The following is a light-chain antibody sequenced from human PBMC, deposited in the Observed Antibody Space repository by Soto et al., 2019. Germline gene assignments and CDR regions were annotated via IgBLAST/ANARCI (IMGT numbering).Light chain of an antibody. J-gene: IGKJ1*01. CDR2: WAS. V-gene: IGKV4-1*01. CDR1: QSVLYSSNNKNY. Sequence: DVAMSQSPDSLAVSLGERATINCKSSQSVLYSSNNKNYLAWYQQKPGQPPKLLIYWASTRESGVPDRFSGSGSGTDFTLSISSLQAEDVAVYYCQQYYTPSTFGQGTKVEIK. CDR3: QQYYTPST.